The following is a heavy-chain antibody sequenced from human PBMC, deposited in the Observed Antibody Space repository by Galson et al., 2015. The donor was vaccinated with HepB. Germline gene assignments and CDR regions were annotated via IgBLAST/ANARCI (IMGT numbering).Heavy chain of an antibody. CDR1: SFSNNSW. J-gene: IGHJ4*02. V-gene: IGHV4-4*02. D-gene: IGHD3-10*01. Sequence: ETLSLTCTVDSFSNNSWWSWVRQPPGKGLEWIGEIHLSGSTKYNPSLKSRVTILIDNSNNQYSLTLSSVTAADTAVYYCTTYGTSGSIWHWGQGTLVVVSS. CDR3: TTYGTSGSIWH. CDR2: IHLSGST.